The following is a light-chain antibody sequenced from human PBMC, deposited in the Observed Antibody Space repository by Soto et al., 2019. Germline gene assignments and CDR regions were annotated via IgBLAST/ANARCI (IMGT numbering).Light chain of an antibody. CDR2: GAS. CDR3: QQYNKWLIT. Sequence: EIVMTQSPATLSVSPGERATLSCRASQSVSSNLAWYQQKPGQAPRLLIYGASTRAAGIPARFSGSGSGTEFTLTISSLQSEDFAVYFCQQYNKWLITFGQGTRLENK. J-gene: IGKJ5*01. V-gene: IGKV3-15*01. CDR1: QSVSSN.